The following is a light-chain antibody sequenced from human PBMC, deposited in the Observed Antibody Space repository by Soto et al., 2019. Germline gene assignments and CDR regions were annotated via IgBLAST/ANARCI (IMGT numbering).Light chain of an antibody. CDR1: SSNIGAGYD. CDR3: QSYDSSLGGGV. J-gene: IGLJ3*02. V-gene: IGLV1-40*01. CDR2: GNS. Sequence: QSVLTQPPSVSGAPGQRVTISCTGSSSNIGAGYDVHWYQQLPGTAPKLLIYGNSNRPSGVPDRFSGSKSGTSASLAITGLQAEDEADYYCQSYDSSLGGGVFGGGPKL.